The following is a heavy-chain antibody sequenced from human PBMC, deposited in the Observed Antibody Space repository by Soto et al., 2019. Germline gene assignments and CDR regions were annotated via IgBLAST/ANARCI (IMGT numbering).Heavy chain of an antibody. J-gene: IGHJ5*02. D-gene: IGHD6-13*01. CDR1: GGSISSGGYY. CDR3: ARVIPIGSSWDYKWFDP. V-gene: IGHV4-31*03. Sequence: SETLSLTCTVSGGSISSGGYYWSWIRQHPGKGLEWIGYIYYSGSTYYNPSLKSRVTISVDTSKNQFSLKLSSVTAADTAVYYCARVIPIGSSWDYKWFDPWGQGTLVTVSS. CDR2: IYYSGST.